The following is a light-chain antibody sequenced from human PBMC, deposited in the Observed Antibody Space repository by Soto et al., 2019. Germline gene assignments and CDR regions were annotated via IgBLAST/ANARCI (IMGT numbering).Light chain of an antibody. CDR1: SSDVGGYNY. CDR3: RSYACRNYLLYV. V-gene: IGLV2-8*01. CDR2: EVS. J-gene: IGLJ1*01. Sequence: QSALTQPPSASGSPVQSVTISCTGTSSDVGGYNYVSWYQQHPGKAPKLMIYEVSKRPSGVPDRFSGSKSGNTASLTVSGLQAEDEADYYWRSYACRNYLLYVFGPGPKITVL.